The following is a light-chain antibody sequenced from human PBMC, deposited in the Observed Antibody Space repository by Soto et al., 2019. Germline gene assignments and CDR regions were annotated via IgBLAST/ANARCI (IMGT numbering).Light chain of an antibody. J-gene: IGKJ4*01. CDR2: GAS. CDR1: QSVSSN. CDR3: QQHNNWVT. Sequence: EIVMTQSPATLSVSPGERVTLSCRASQSVSSNLAWYQQKPGQAPRLVIFGASTRATGIPARFSGSGSGTEFTLTVSSLQSEDFALYYCQQHNNWVTFGGGTKVEIK. V-gene: IGKV3-15*01.